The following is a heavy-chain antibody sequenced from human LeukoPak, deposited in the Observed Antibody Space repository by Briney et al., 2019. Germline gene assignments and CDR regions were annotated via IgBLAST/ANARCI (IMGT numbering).Heavy chain of an antibody. J-gene: IGHJ4*02. V-gene: IGHV4-59*08. CDR3: ARRRSGDSHFDY. D-gene: IGHD3-16*01. CDR1: GGSISNDY. Sequence: ESLSLTCTVSGGSISNDYRNWVRQPPGKGLEWIGYVYYSGSTDYNPSLKSRVTISVDTSKNQFSLKLSSVTAADTAVYYCARRRSGDSHFDYWGQGTLVTVSS. CDR2: VYYSGST.